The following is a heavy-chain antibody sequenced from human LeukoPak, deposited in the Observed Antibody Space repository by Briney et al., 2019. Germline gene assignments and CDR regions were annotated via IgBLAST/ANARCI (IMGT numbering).Heavy chain of an antibody. J-gene: IGHJ4*02. CDR2: INHSGST. V-gene: IGHV4-34*01. CDR3: ARGEGGDVVPAASDFDY. D-gene: IGHD2-2*01. CDR1: GGSFSGYY. Sequence: PSETLSLTCAVYGGSFSGYYWSWIRQPPGKGLEWIGEINHSGSTNYNPSLKRRVTISVDTSMNQFSLKLSSVTAADTAVYYCARGEGGDVVPAASDFDYWGQGTLVTVSS.